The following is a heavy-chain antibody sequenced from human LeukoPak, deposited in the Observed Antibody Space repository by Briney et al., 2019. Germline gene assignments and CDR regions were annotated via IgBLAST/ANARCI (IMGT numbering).Heavy chain of an antibody. CDR3: ARARINWFDP. Sequence: PSETLSLTCTVSGGSISIYYWSWIRQPRGKGLEWIGYIYNNGNTNYNPSLKSRVTISVDTSKNQFSLKLSSVTAADTALYYCARARINWFDPWGQGTLVTVSS. D-gene: IGHD1-14*01. J-gene: IGHJ5*02. CDR1: GGSISIYY. CDR2: IYNNGNT. V-gene: IGHV4-59*01.